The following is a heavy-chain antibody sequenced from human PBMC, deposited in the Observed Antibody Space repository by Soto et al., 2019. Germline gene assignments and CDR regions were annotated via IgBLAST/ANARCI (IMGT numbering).Heavy chain of an antibody. CDR2: IYWNDDK. Sequence: KSGPTLVNPTQTLTLTCTFSGFSLSTSGVGVGRIRQPPGKALEWLALIYWNDDKRYSPSLKSRLTITKDTSKNQVVLTMTNMDPVDTATYYCAHQDTAMVTWAQPYYYYYYGMDVWGQGTTVTVSS. J-gene: IGHJ6*02. D-gene: IGHD5-18*01. V-gene: IGHV2-5*01. CDR3: AHQDTAMVTWAQPYYYYYYGMDV. CDR1: GFSLSTSGVG.